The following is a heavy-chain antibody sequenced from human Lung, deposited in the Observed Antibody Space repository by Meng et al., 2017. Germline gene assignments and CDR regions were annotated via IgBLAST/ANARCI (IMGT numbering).Heavy chain of an antibody. D-gene: IGHD5-18*01. CDR1: GFTFSSYR. CDR2: ISSNSYYI. CDR3: ARGDTSMLDY. J-gene: IGHJ4*02. Sequence: EGQLVGSGVGLVKPCESLRLPGGASGFTFSSYRMNWVRQAPGKGLELVSYISSNSYYIYYAGSVKGRFTISRDNAKNSVYLQMNSLRAEDTAVYYCARGDTSMLDYWGQGTLVTVSS. V-gene: IGHV3-21*01.